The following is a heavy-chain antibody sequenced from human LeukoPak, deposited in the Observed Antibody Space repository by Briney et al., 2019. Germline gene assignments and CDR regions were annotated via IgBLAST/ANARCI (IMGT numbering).Heavy chain of an antibody. CDR2: ISAYNGNT. V-gene: IGHV1-18*01. J-gene: IGHJ6*02. CDR1: GYTFTSYG. CDR3: ATRIYYYYGMDV. Sequence: ASVKVSCKASGYTFTSYGIIWVRQAPGQGLEWMGWISAYNGNTNYAQKLQGRVTMTTDTSTSTAYMELRSLRSDDTAVYYCATRIYYYYGMDVWGQGTTVTVSS.